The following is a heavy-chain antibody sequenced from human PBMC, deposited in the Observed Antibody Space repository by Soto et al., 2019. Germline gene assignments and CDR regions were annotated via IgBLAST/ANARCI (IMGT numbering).Heavy chain of an antibody. J-gene: IGHJ5*02. V-gene: IGHV4-34*01. D-gene: IGHD3-10*01. CDR1: GGSFSDYY. CDR2: ISHSGST. Sequence: SETLSLTCAVYGGSFSDYYWSWIRQAPGKGLEWIGEISHSGSTNYNPSLNSRVTISVDTSKNRFSLRLSSVTAADTAVYYCARAYGSGSYYTPLDPWGQGTLVTVSS. CDR3: ARAYGSGSYYTPLDP.